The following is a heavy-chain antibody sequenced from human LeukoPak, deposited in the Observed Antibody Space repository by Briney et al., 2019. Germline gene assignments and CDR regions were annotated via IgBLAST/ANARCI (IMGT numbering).Heavy chain of an antibody. D-gene: IGHD5-18*01. CDR3: AGAPAYDTAMGRYYFDY. V-gene: IGHV4-34*01. Sequence: KPSETLSLTCAVYGGSFSGYYWSWIRQPPGKGLEWIGEINHSGSTNYNLSLKSRVTISVDTSKNQFSLKLSSVTAADTAVYYCAGAPAYDTAMGRYYFDYWGQGTLVTVSS. CDR2: INHSGST. CDR1: GGSFSGYY. J-gene: IGHJ4*02.